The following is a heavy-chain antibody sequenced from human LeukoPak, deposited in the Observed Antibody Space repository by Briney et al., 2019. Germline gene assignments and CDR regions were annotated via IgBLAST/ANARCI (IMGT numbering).Heavy chain of an antibody. Sequence: PSETLSLTCAVYGGSFSGYYWSWIRQPPGKGLEWIGEINHSGSTTYNPSLKSRVTISVDTSKNQFSLKLSSVTAADTAVYYCAREGGSYDSSGYYSLYYYFDYWGQGTLVTVSS. D-gene: IGHD3-22*01. CDR2: INHSGST. V-gene: IGHV4-34*01. J-gene: IGHJ4*02. CDR3: AREGGSYDSSGYYSLYYYFDY. CDR1: GGSFSGYY.